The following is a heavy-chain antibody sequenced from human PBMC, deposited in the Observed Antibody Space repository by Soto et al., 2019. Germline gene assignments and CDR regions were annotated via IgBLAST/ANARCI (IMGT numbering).Heavy chain of an antibody. CDR2: ISAYNGNT. D-gene: IGHD3-3*01. J-gene: IGHJ6*03. V-gene: IGHV1-18*01. CDR1: GYTFTSYG. Sequence: ASVKVSCKASGYTFTSYGISWVRQAPGQGLEWMGWISAYNGNTNYAQKLQGRVTMTTDTSTSTAYMELRSLRSDDTAVYYSAREVRCDFWSGYHASWCYMDVWGKGTTVTVSS. CDR3: AREVRCDFWSGYHASWCYMDV.